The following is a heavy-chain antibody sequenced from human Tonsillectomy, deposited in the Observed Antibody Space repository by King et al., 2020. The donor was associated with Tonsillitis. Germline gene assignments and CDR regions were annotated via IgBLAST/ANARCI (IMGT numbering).Heavy chain of an antibody. CDR3: AKPTGYLHAFDI. Sequence: VQLVESGGGLVQPGGSLRLSCAASGFTFKNYAMSWVRQAPGKGLEGVSTVSGSGGSTYYADSVGGRFTISRDNSYTTLFLQMNTLRAEDTPVYYCAKPTGYLHAFDIWGHGTMVTVSS. J-gene: IGHJ3*02. CDR1: GFTFKNYA. V-gene: IGHV3-23*04. D-gene: IGHD3-9*01. CDR2: VSGSGGST.